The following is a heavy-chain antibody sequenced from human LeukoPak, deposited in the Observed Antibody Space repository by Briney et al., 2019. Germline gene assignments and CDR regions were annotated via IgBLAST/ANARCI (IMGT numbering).Heavy chain of an antibody. CDR1: GFTFSSYA. J-gene: IGHJ4*02. Sequence: GESLKISCAASGFTFSSYAMSWVRQTPGKGLEWVSAISGSGGSTYYADSVKGRFTISRDNSKNTLYLQMNSLRAEDTAVYYCAKDLRYYFDYWGQGTLVTVSS. V-gene: IGHV3-23*01. CDR3: AKDLRYYFDY. CDR2: ISGSGGST.